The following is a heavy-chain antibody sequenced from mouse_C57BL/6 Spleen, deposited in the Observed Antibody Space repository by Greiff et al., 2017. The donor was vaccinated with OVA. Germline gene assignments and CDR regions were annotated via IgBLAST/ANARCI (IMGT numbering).Heavy chain of an antibody. V-gene: IGHV1-59*01. J-gene: IGHJ2*01. D-gene: IGHD1-3*01. Sequence: QVQLQQPGAELVRPGTSVKLSCKASGYTFTSYWMHWVKQRPGQGLEWIGVIDPSDSYTNYNQKFKGKATLTVDTSSSTAYMQRSSLTSEDSAVYYCARGLNYFDYWGQGTTLTVSS. CDR2: IDPSDSYT. CDR3: ARGLNYFDY. CDR1: GYTFTSYW.